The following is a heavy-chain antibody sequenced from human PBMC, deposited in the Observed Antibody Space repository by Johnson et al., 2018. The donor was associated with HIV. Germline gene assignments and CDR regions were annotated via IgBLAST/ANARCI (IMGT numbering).Heavy chain of an antibody. V-gene: IGHV3-7*01. CDR2: IKQDGGEQ. CDR1: GFNFRNYW. Sequence: VQLVESGGGVVQPGGSLRLSCAASGFNFRNYWMSWVRQAPGKGLEWVANIKQDGGEQYYADSVKGRFTISRDNSKNTLYLQMNSLRAEDTAVYYCAKVAVATAAGGVALDIWGQGTMVTVSS. D-gene: IGHD6-13*01. CDR3: AKVAVATAAGGVALDI. J-gene: IGHJ3*02.